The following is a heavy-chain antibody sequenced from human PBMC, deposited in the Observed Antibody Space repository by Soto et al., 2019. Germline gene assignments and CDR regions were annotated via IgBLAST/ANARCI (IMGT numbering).Heavy chain of an antibody. CDR2: MSYDGART. CDR3: ARERTYGDPNWFDP. J-gene: IGHJ5*02. D-gene: IGHD4-17*01. CDR1: GFTFTSFT. V-gene: IGHV3-30-3*01. Sequence: QVQLVESGGGVVQPGGSLSLSCATSGFTFTSFTMHWVRQAPGKGLEWIAVMSYDGARTDYADAVKGRFTISRDTSKNTFYLQINNLRPDDTAMYYCARERTYGDPNWFDPWGQGPLVTVSS.